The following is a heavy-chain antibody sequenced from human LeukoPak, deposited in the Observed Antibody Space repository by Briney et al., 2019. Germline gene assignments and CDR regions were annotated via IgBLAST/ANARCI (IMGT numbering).Heavy chain of an antibody. CDR3: ATWVEGEIFDY. J-gene: IGHJ4*02. V-gene: IGHV1-24*01. Sequence: EASVKVSCTVSGYTLTELSMHWVRQAPGKGLEWTGGFDPEDGETIYAQKFQGRVTMTEDTSTDTAYMELSSLRSEDTAVYYCATWVEGEIFDYWGQGTLVTVSS. CDR1: GYTLTELS. CDR2: FDPEDGET.